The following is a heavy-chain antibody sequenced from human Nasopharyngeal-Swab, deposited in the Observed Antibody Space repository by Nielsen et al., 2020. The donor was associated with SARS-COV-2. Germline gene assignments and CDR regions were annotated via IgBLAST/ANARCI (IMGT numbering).Heavy chain of an antibody. D-gene: IGHD3-22*01. J-gene: IGHJ6*02. CDR3: ASDSSGYLFNYGVDV. V-gene: IGHV4-4*02. CDR2: IYHSGST. Sequence: SETLSLTCAVSGGSISSSNWWSWVRQPPGKGLEWIGEIYHSGSTNYNPSLKSRVTISVDKSKNQFSLKLSSVTAADTAVYYCASDSSGYLFNYGVDVWGQGTTVTVSS. CDR1: GGSISSSNW.